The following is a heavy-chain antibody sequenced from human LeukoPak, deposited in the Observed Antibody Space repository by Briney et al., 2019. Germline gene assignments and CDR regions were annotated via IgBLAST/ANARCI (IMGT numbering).Heavy chain of an antibody. CDR1: GFTISDYF. V-gene: IGHV3-7*04. CDR2: IKPDGSDR. Sequence: PGGSLRLSCAASGFTISDYFMSWVRQAPGKGLEFVAYIKPDGSDRPIVDSLRGRFTITRDNTENSLSLQMSSLRAEDTAVYYCARGRPTTTIFDYWGRGTLATVSS. D-gene: IGHD1-1*01. J-gene: IGHJ4*01. CDR3: ARGRPTTTIFDY.